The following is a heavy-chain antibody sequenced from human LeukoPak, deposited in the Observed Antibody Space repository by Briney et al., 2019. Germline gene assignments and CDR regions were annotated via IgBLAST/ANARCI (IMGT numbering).Heavy chain of an antibody. D-gene: IGHD4-17*01. J-gene: IGHJ5*01. CDR3: TKNDVGDYGT. V-gene: IGHV4-39*01. CDR2: VFHTGTA. Sequence: PSETLSLTCSVPGASISRSTYYWGWIRQPPGKGLEWIGSVFHTGTAYYNPSLRSRVTISVDTSKNQFSLKLSFVTAADTAVYYCTKNDVGDYGTWGQGTLVIVSS. CDR1: GASISRSTYY.